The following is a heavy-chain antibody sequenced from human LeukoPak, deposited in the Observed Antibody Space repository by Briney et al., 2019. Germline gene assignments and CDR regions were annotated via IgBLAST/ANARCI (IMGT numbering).Heavy chain of an antibody. CDR3: ARDLYSSWYAFDY. D-gene: IGHD6-19*01. Sequence: AGGSLRLSCAASGFTFSSFEINWVRQAPGEGLEWVSYISSSGITRYYADSVKGRFTISRDNAKNSLYLQMNSLRAEDAAVYYCARDLYSSWYAFDYWGQGTLVTVSS. V-gene: IGHV3-48*03. CDR1: GFTFSSFE. J-gene: IGHJ4*02. CDR2: ISSSGITR.